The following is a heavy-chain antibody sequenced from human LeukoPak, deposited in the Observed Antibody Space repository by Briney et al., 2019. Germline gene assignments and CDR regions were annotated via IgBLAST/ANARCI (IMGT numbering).Heavy chain of an antibody. Sequence: SETLSLTCAVYGGSFSGYYWSWIRQPPGKGLEWIGEINHSGSTNYNPSLKSRVTISVDTSKNQFSLKLSSVTAADTAVYYCARAGGVRRSFDYWGQGTLVTVPS. CDR3: ARAGGVRRSFDY. V-gene: IGHV4-34*01. J-gene: IGHJ4*02. D-gene: IGHD3-3*01. CDR1: GGSFSGYY. CDR2: INHSGST.